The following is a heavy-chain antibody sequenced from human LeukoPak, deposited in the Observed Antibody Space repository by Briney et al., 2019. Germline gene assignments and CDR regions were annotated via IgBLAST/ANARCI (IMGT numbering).Heavy chain of an antibody. CDR3: ARHIENTAGSGSYGHFDT. CDR1: GDSISSTPYY. CDR2: VYKSGST. V-gene: IGHV4-39*01. D-gene: IGHD1-26*01. J-gene: IGHJ4*02. Sequence: SETLSLTCTVSGDSISSTPYYWAWIRQPPGKGLEWIANVYKSGSTYYSPSLKGRVTLSVDTSKNQFSLQLSSVTAADTAVYYCARHIENTAGSGSYGHFDTWGLGTLVTVSS.